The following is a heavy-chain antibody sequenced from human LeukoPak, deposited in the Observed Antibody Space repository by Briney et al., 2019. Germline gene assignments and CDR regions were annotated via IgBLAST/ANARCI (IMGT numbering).Heavy chain of an antibody. D-gene: IGHD5/OR15-5a*01. J-gene: IGHJ4*02. Sequence: ASVKDSCKAAGYTFTSYGMNWVRQAPGQGLEWMGWINTNTGGPTYAQGFTGRFVFSLDTSVSTAYLQISSLKAEDTAVYYCARKPRSTTIDYWGRGTLVTVSS. CDR2: INTNTGGP. CDR1: GYTFTSYG. V-gene: IGHV7-4-1*02. CDR3: ARKPRSTTIDY.